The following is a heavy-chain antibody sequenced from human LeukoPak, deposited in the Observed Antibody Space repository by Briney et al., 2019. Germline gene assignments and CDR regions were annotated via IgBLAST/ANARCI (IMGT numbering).Heavy chain of an antibody. V-gene: IGHV1-8*02. CDR2: MNPNSGNT. CDR1: GYTFTSYG. Sequence: GASVKVSRKASGYTFTSYGISWVRQAPGQGLEWMGWMNPNSGNTGYAQKFQGRVTMTRNTSISTAYMDLSSLRSEDTAVYYCARGAVRYFDWLRNYYYYYYMDVWGKGTTVTISS. D-gene: IGHD3-9*01. CDR3: ARGAVRYFDWLRNYYYYYYMDV. J-gene: IGHJ6*03.